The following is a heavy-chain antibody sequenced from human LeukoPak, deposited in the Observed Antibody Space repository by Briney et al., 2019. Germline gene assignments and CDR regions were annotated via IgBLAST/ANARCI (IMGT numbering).Heavy chain of an antibody. V-gene: IGHV4-39*01. Sequence: PSETLSLTCTVSGASISTSTYYWDWIRQPPGKGLEWIGSFSYSVSTHYNPSLKSRVAISVDTSKNQFSLRLSSVTAADTAVYYCARLADMVMGTWFDPWGQGTLVTVFS. CDR2: FSYSVST. J-gene: IGHJ5*02. CDR3: ARLADMVMGTWFDP. D-gene: IGHD5-18*01. CDR1: GASISTSTYY.